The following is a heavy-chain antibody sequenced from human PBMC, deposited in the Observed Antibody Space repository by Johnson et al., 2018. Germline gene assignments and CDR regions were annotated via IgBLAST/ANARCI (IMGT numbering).Heavy chain of an antibody. V-gene: IGHV3-21*01. D-gene: IGHD3-10*01. CDR1: GFTFRPYS. CDR3: AGARDRYMVRGVVQH. Sequence: VQLVQSGGGLVKPGGSLRLSCAASGFTFRPYSMNWVRQAPGKGLAWVSSISSSSTYIHSADAVKGRFTISRDNAKNSLYLQLNSLRADDTAVYYCAGARDRYMVRGVVQHWGQGTLVTVSS. J-gene: IGHJ1*01. CDR2: ISSSSTYI.